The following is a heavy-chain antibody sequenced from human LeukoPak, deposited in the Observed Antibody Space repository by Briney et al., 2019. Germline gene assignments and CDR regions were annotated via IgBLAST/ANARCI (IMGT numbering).Heavy chain of an antibody. Sequence: GASVKVSCKASGYTFTGYYIHWVRQAPGQGLEWMGWINPNSGDTNYAQKFQGRVTITRDTSASTACMELSSLRSEDTAVYYCARDRTPCSSTSCYEDCFDYWGQGTLVTVSS. D-gene: IGHD2-2*01. CDR1: GYTFTGYY. CDR2: INPNSGDT. CDR3: ARDRTPCSSTSCYEDCFDY. J-gene: IGHJ4*02. V-gene: IGHV1-2*02.